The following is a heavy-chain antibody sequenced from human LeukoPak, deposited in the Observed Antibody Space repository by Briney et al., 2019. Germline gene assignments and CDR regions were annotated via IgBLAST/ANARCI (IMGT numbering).Heavy chain of an antibody. CDR1: GFTFNRNA. CDR3: AKDSPLVGYTRDWSSNSFDH. D-gene: IGHD2-2*02. Sequence: GGSLRLSCAASGFTFNRNASSWDPQAPGKGLEGASTIGVSGDKTFYADSVKGRFTISRDNSKNTVYLQLNSLRADDTAVYYCAKDSPLVGYTRDWSSNSFDHWGQGTLVTVSS. CDR2: IGVSGDKT. V-gene: IGHV3-23*01. J-gene: IGHJ4*02.